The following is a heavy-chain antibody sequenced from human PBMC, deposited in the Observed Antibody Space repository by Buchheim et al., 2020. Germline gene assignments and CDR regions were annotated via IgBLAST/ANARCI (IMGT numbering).Heavy chain of an antibody. D-gene: IGHD4-23*01. CDR1: GFTFSTYW. CDR2: INGDGTVT. J-gene: IGHJ4*02. CDR3: TKDGGNSPDF. Sequence: EVQLVESGGGLVQPGGSLRLSCAASGFTFSTYWMHWVRQAPGKGLVWVSRINGDGTVTTYADSVKGRFTISRDNAKNPLYLQMDSLRADDTALYYCTKDGGNSPDFWGQGTL. V-gene: IGHV3-74*01.